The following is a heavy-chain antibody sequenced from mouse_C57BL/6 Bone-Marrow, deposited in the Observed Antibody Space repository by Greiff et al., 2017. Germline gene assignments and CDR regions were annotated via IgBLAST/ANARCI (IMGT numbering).Heavy chain of an antibody. Sequence: EVKLMESGGGLVKPGGSLKLSCAASGFTFSSYAMSWVRQTPEKRLEWVATISDGGSYTYYPDNVKGRVTISRDNAKNTLYLQMSHLKSEDTAMYYCERDDYGSWYFDVWGTGTTVTVSS. V-gene: IGHV5-4*01. CDR2: ISDGGSYT. J-gene: IGHJ1*03. D-gene: IGHD2-4*01. CDR3: ERDDYGSWYFDV. CDR1: GFTFSSYA.